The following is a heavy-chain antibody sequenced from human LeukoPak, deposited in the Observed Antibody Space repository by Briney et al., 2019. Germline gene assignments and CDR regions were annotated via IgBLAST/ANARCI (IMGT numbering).Heavy chain of an antibody. D-gene: IGHD5-18*01. CDR3: AHRRWIQLWYDANQKWDGFDY. J-gene: IGHJ4*02. V-gene: IGHV2-5*02. CDR2: IYWDDDK. Sequence: SGPTLVKPTQTLTLTCTFSGFSLSTSGVGVGWIRQPPGKALEWLALIYWDDDKRYSPSLKSRLTITKDTSKNQVVLTMTNMDPVDTATYYCAHRRWIQLWYDANQKWDGFDYWGQGTLVTVSS. CDR1: GFSLSTSGVG.